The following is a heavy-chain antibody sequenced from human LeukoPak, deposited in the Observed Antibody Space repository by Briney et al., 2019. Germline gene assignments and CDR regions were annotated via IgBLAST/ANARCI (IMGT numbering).Heavy chain of an antibody. CDR2: INPNSGGT. J-gene: IGHJ5*02. V-gene: IGHV1-2*02. Sequence: GASVRVSYTASEYTFTGYYMHWVRQAPGQGREGMGWINPNSGGTNYAKKFQGRVTIKRDTAISTGYMELSRLRSDDTAVYYCARDIVMVTYWFDPWGQGTLVTVSS. D-gene: IGHD5-18*01. CDR3: ARDIVMVTYWFDP. CDR1: EYTFTGYY.